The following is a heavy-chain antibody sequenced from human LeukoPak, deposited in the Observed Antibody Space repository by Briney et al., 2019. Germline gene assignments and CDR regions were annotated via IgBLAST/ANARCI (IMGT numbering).Heavy chain of an antibody. Sequence: GGSLRLSCAASGFTVSSNYMSWVRQAPGKGLEWVSVIYSGGSTYYADSVKGRFAISRDNSKNTLYVQMNSLRAEDTAVYYCSTGSGHAFDIWGRGTMVTVSS. J-gene: IGHJ3*02. CDR3: STGSGHAFDI. V-gene: IGHV3-66*01. D-gene: IGHD3-10*01. CDR1: GFTVSSNY. CDR2: IYSGGST.